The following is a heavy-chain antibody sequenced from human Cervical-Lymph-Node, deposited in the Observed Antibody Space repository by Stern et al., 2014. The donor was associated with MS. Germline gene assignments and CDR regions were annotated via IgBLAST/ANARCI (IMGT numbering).Heavy chain of an antibody. J-gene: IGHJ4*02. CDR1: GFSFSICA. CDR2: ISASGGST. Sequence: VQLVESGGGLVQPGGSLRLSCAASGFSFSICAMSWVRQAPGKGLEWVSAISASGGSTYYADSVKGRYTISRDNSKNTLYLQMNSLRAEDTALYYCAKDLAPGWRSGWPQRNYFDSWGQGTLVTVSS. CDR3: AKDLAPGWRSGWPQRNYFDS. D-gene: IGHD6-19*01. V-gene: IGHV3-23*04.